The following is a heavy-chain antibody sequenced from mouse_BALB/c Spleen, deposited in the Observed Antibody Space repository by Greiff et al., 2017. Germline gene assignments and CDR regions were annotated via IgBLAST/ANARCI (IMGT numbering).Heavy chain of an antibody. CDR3: ARNSGLLPFDY. Sequence: QVQLKQSGPGLVQPSQSLSITCTVSGFSLTSYGVHWVRQSPGKGLEWLGVIWSGGSTDYNAAFISRLSISKDNSKSQVFFKMNSLQANDTAIYYCARNSGLLPFDYWGQGTTLTVSS. J-gene: IGHJ2*01. V-gene: IGHV2-2*02. D-gene: IGHD2-3*01. CDR2: IWSGGST. CDR1: GFSLTSYG.